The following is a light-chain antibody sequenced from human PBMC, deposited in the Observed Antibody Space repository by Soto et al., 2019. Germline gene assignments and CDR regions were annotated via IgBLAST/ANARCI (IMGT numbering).Light chain of an antibody. V-gene: IGLV2-8*01. CDR2: EVT. J-gene: IGLJ1*01. CDR1: SSDVGGYDF. CDR3: SSYTGGSPSCV. Sequence: SVLAQPPSASGSPGQPVTIPCAGTSSDVGGYDFVSWYQQHPGKAPKLMIYEVTIRPSGVSDRFSGSKSGNTASLTVSGLPAEDEADYYCSSYTGGSPSCVFGTGTKGTVL.